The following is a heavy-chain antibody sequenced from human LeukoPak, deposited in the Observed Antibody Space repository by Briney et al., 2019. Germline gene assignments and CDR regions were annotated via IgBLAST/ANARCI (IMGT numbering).Heavy chain of an antibody. J-gene: IGHJ4*02. V-gene: IGHV3-23*01. CDR3: AKRSSWYRGIDY. CDR2: ISGSGGST. CDR1: GFTFSSYA. Sequence: QAGGSLRLSCAASGFTFSSYAMSWVRQAPGKGLEWVSAISGSGGSTYYADSVKGRFTISRDNSKNTLYLQMNSLRAEDTAVYYCAKRSSWYRGIDYWGQGTLVTVSS. D-gene: IGHD6-13*01.